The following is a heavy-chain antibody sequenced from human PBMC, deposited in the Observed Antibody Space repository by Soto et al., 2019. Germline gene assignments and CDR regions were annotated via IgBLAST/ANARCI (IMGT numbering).Heavy chain of an antibody. J-gene: IGHJ4*02. V-gene: IGHV4-39*01. CDR1: GGSISSSSYY. CDR2: IYYSGST. CDR3: AIFSGYDLLFDY. D-gene: IGHD3-22*01. Sequence: SETLSLTCTVSGGSISSSSYYWGWIRQPPGKGLEWIGSIYYSGSTYYNPSLKSRVTISVDTSKNQFSLKLSSVTAADTAVYYCAIFSGYDLLFDYWGQGTLVTV.